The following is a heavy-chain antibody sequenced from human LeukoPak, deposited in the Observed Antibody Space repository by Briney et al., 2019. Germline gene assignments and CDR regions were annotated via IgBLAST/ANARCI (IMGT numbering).Heavy chain of an antibody. CDR3: ARDGGGVHDS. V-gene: IGHV3-33*01. Sequence: GWSLRLSCAASGFTFSSYGMHWVRQAPGKGLEWVAVICYDGSIKYYADSVKGRFTISKDNSKNTLYLQMNSLRGEDTAVYYCARDGGGVHDSWGQGTLVTVSS. J-gene: IGHJ4*02. D-gene: IGHD3-16*01. CDR2: ICYDGSIK. CDR1: GFTFSSYG.